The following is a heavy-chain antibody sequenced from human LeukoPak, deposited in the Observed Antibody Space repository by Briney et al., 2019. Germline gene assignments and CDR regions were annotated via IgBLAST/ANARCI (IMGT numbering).Heavy chain of an antibody. J-gene: IGHJ4*02. CDR2: IRYDGSNK. Sequence: GGSLRLSCAASGFTFSSYGMHWVRQAPGKGLEWVAFIRYDGSNKYYADSVKGRFTISRDNSKNTLYLQMNSLKTEDTAVYYCTTEQYYYDSSGYYAGYWGQGTLVTVSS. CDR3: TTEQYYYDSSGYYAGY. V-gene: IGHV3-30*02. CDR1: GFTFSSYG. D-gene: IGHD3-22*01.